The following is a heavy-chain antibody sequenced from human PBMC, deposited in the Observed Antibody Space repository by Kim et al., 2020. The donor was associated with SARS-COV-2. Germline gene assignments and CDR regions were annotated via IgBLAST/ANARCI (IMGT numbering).Heavy chain of an antibody. V-gene: IGHV1-69*13. CDR3: ARDRVAYGSGFGGMDV. CDR1: AGTFSSYA. D-gene: IGHD3-10*01. CDR2: IIPIFGTA. Sequence: SVKVSCKASAGTFSSYAISWVRQAPGQGLEWMGGIIPIFGTANYAQKFQGRVTITADESTSTAYMELSSLRSEDTAVYYCARDRVAYGSGFGGMDVWGQGTTVTVSS. J-gene: IGHJ6*02.